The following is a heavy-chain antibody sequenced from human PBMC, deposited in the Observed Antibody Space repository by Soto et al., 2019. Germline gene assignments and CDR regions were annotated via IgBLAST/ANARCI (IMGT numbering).Heavy chain of an antibody. CDR1: VYTFTSYD. V-gene: IGHV1-69*13. Sequence: SVKVSCKASVYTFTSYDIRWVRQAPGQGLEWMGGIIPIFGTANYAQKFQGRVTITADESTSTAYMELNSLRTEDTAVYYCAKDWREGLPGDAFDIWGQGTMVTVSS. CDR3: AKDWREGLPGDAFDI. J-gene: IGHJ3*02. CDR2: IIPIFGTA. D-gene: IGHD3-3*01.